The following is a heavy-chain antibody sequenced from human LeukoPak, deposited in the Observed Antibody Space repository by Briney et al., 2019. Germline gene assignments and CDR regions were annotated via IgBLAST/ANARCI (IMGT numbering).Heavy chain of an antibody. D-gene: IGHD5-18*01. V-gene: IGHV3-21*01. Sequence: GGSLRLSCAASGFTFNIYSMNWVRQAPGKGLEWVSSISGTSNYIYYADSVKGRFTISRDNAKNSLYLQMNSLRAEDTAVYYCARTRGYSYGPNFDYWGQGTLVTVSS. CDR3: ARTRGYSYGPNFDY. CDR2: ISGTSNYI. CDR1: GFTFNIYS. J-gene: IGHJ4*02.